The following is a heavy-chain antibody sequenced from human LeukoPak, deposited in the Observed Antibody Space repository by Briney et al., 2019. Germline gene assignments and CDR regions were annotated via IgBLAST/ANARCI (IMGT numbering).Heavy chain of an antibody. Sequence: KPSETLSLTCTVSGGSISSYYWSWIRQPPGKGLEWIGYIYYSGSTNYNPSLKSRVTISVETSKNGFSLKLSSVTAADTAIYYCARVSYNNYGRPNWFDPWGQGTLVTVSS. CDR3: ARVSYNNYGRPNWFDP. D-gene: IGHD4-11*01. CDR1: GGSISSYY. CDR2: IYYSGST. J-gene: IGHJ5*02. V-gene: IGHV4-59*12.